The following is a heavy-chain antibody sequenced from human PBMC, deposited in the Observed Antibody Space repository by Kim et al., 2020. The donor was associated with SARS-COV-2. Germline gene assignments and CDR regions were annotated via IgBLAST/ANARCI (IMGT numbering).Heavy chain of an antibody. V-gene: IGHV3-21*01. Sequence: GGSLRLSCAASGFTFSSYSMNWVRQAPGKGLEWVSSISSSSSYIYYADSVKGRFTISRDNAKNSLYLQMNSLRAEDTAVYYCARVQGDCSGGSCYTFDYWGQGTLVTVSS. J-gene: IGHJ4*02. CDR3: ARVQGDCSGGSCYTFDY. CDR1: GFTFSSYS. D-gene: IGHD2-15*01. CDR2: ISSSSSYI.